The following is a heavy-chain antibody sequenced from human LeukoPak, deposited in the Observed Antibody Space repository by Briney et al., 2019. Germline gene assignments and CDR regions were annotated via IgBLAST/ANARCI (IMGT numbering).Heavy chain of an antibody. CDR3: ARDLGYCANGVCHTRFDY. D-gene: IGHD2-8*01. V-gene: IGHV1-18*01. CDR2: ISAYNGNT. CDR1: GYTFTSYG. Sequence: ASVNVSCKASGYTFTSYGISWVRQAPGQGLEWMGWISAYNGNTNYAQKLQGRVTMTTDTSTSTAYMELRSLRSDDTAVYYCARDLGYCANGVCHTRFDYWGQGTLVTVSS. J-gene: IGHJ4*02.